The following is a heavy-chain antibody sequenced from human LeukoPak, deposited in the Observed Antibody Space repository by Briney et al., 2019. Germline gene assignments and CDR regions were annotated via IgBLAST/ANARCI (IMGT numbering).Heavy chain of an antibody. CDR2: ISYDGSNK. Sequence: PGRSLRLSCSASGFTFSSYGMNWVRQAPGKGLEWVAVISYDGSNKYSADSVKGRFTISRDNSKNTLYLQMNSLRAEDTAVYYCAKSTVAAWVLGNNWYYFDYWGQGTLVTVSS. D-gene: IGHD4-23*01. CDR1: GFTFSSYG. J-gene: IGHJ4*02. CDR3: AKSTVAAWVLGNNWYYFDY. V-gene: IGHV3-30*18.